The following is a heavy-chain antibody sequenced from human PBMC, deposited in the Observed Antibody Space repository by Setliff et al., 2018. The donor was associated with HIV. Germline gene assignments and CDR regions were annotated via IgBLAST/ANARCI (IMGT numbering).Heavy chain of an antibody. Sequence: LTCTVSGGSISSGDYYWSWIRQLPGKGLEWIGYIYYSGSTYYNPSLKSRVTISVDTSKNQFSLKLSSVTAADTAAYYCARDGDDSSGYYLGYWGQGTLVTVSS. J-gene: IGHJ4*02. CDR2: IYYSGST. D-gene: IGHD3-22*01. CDR1: GGSISSGDYY. CDR3: ARDGDDSSGYYLGY. V-gene: IGHV4-30-4*08.